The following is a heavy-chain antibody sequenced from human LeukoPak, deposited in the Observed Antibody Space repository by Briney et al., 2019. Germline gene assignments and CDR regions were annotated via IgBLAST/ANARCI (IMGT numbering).Heavy chain of an antibody. D-gene: IGHD3-22*01. CDR3: AKILGGYYDSSGYLLDY. V-gene: IGHV3-30*02. CDR2: IRYDGSNK. J-gene: IGHJ4*02. CDR1: GFTFSSYG. Sequence: GGSLRLSCAASGFTFSSYGMHWVRQAPGKGLEWVAFIRYDGSNKYYADSVKGRFTISRDNSKNTLYLQMNSLRAEDTAVYYCAKILGGYYDSSGYLLDYWGQGTLVTVSS.